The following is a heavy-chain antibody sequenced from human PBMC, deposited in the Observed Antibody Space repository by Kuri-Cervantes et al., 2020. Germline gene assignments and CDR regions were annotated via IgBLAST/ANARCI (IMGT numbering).Heavy chain of an antibody. J-gene: IGHJ3*02. V-gene: IGHV4-30-2*01. CDR1: GGSFSGYS. CDR3: ARVLSGYDAFDI. Sequence: LRLSCAVYGGSFSGYSWSWIRQPPGKGLEWIGYIYHSGSTYYNPSLKSRVTISVDRSKNQFSLKLSPVTAADTAVYYCARVLSGYDAFDIWGQGTMVTVS. CDR2: IYHSGST. D-gene: IGHD1-26*01.